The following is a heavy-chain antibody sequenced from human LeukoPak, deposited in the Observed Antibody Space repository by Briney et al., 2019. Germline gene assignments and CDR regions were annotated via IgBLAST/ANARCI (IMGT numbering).Heavy chain of an antibody. CDR3: ATDYYDSSGYYGGWFDP. CDR2: IIPILGIA. V-gene: IGHV1-69*04. CDR1: GGTFSSYA. D-gene: IGHD3-22*01. J-gene: IGHJ5*02. Sequence: ASVKVSCKASGGTFSSYAISWVRQAPGQGLEWMGRIIPILGIANYAQKFQGRVTITADKSTSTAYMELSSLRSEDTAVYYCATDYYDSSGYYGGWFDPWGQGTLVTVSS.